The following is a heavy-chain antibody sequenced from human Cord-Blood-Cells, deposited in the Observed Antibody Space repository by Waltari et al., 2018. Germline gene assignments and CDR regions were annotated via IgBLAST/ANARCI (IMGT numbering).Heavy chain of an antibody. CDR3: ARRQFSLYYYYYMDV. V-gene: IGHV4-39*01. CDR1: GGSISSSSYY. Sequence: QLQLQESGPGLVKPSETLSLTCTVSGGSISSSSYYWGWLRQPPGKGLEWIGRIYYSGSTYYNPSLKSRVTISVDTSKNQFSLKLSSVTAADTAVYYCARRQFSLYYYYYMDVWGKGTTVTVSS. D-gene: IGHD3-3*01. J-gene: IGHJ6*03. CDR2: IYYSGST.